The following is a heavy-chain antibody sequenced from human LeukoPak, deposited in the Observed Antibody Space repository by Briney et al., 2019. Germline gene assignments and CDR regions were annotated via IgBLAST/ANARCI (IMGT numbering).Heavy chain of an antibody. CDR3: AKDRVFYGGAFDI. V-gene: IGHV3-53*05. D-gene: IGHD4-23*01. J-gene: IGHJ3*02. Sequence: GGSLGPSVEALGSTVSRNYMSWFRKAQGRGLEWVSVIYSGGSAYYADSVKGRFTISRDNSKNTLYLQMSSLRAEDTAVYYCAKDRVFYGGAFDIWGQGTMVTVSS. CDR2: IYSGGSA. CDR1: GSTVSRNY.